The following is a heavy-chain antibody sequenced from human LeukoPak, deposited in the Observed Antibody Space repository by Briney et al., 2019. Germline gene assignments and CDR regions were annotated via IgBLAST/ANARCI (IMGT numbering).Heavy chain of an antibody. CDR2: FSGSNDNT. V-gene: IGHV3-23*01. Sequence: PGGSLRLSCAASGFTFNNYAMSWVRQAPGKGLEWVSAFSGSNDNTYYAESVKGRFTISSDNSKNTLYLQMNSLRAEDTALYYCAKGQRWELPLDYWGQGTLVTVSS. J-gene: IGHJ4*02. D-gene: IGHD2-15*01. CDR1: GFTFNNYA. CDR3: AKGQRWELPLDY.